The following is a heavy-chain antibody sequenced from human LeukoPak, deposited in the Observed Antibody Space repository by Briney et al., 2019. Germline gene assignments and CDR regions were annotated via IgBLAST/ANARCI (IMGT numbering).Heavy chain of an antibody. CDR1: GGSISISSGGYY. CDR3: ARFWRYYYDSSGYYDY. D-gene: IGHD3-22*01. Sequence: ETLSLTCTVSGGSISISSGGYYWSWIRQPPGKGLEWIGEINHSGSTNYNPSLKSRVTISVDTSKNQFSLKLSSVTAADTAVYYCARFWRYYYDSSGYYDYWGQGTLVTVSS. V-gene: IGHV4-34*01. J-gene: IGHJ4*02. CDR2: INHSGST.